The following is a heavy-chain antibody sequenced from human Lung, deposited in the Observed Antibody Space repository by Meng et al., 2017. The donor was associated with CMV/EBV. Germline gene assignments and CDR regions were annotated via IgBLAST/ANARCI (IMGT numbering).Heavy chain of an antibody. CDR2: ISTGGRDL. CDR1: GFTFSSYD. CDR3: ARVWGKGSGYDFDL. J-gene: IGHJ4*02. V-gene: IGHV3-21*01. Sequence: GDSLQISCADSGFTFSSYDMSWVRNAPGKGLEWVPSISTGGRDLYYADSVKGRFTISRDNAKNSLYLQMNSLRAEDTAVYFCARVWGKGSGYDFDLWGQGTPVTVSS. D-gene: IGHD5-12*01.